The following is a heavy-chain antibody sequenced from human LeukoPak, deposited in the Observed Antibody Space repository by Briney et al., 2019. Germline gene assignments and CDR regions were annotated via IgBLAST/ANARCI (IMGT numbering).Heavy chain of an antibody. D-gene: IGHD2-15*01. CDR2: INHSGST. J-gene: IGHJ4*02. V-gene: IGHV4-34*01. CDR1: GGSFSGYY. Sequence: LETLSLTCAVYGGSFSGYYWSWIRQPPGKGLEWIGEINHSGSTNYNPSLKSRVTISVDTSKNQFSLKLSSVTAADTAVYYCARRYCSGGSCLIDYWGQGTLVTVSS. CDR3: ARRYCSGGSCLIDY.